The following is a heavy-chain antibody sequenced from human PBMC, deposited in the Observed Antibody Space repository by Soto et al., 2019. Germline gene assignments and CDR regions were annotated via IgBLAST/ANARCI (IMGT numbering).Heavy chain of an antibody. CDR2: IKEDGSEK. CDR1: GFTFSSCW. V-gene: IGHV3-7*03. J-gene: IGHJ5*02. Sequence: GGSLRLSCAVSGFTFSSCWISWVRQAPGKGLEWVANIKEDGSEKYYVDSVKGRFTISRDNAKNSLYLQMNSLRVEDTAVYYCVRDPSTVRWFDPWGQGTLVTVSS. CDR3: VRDPSTVRWFDP. D-gene: IGHD2-8*02.